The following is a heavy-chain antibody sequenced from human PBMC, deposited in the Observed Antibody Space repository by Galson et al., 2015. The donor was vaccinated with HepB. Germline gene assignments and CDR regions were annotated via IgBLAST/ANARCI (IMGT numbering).Heavy chain of an antibody. V-gene: IGHV3-21*01. CDR2: ISSSSSYI. Sequence: SLRLSCAASGFTFSSYSMNWVRQAPGKGLEWVSSISSSSSYIYYADSVKGRFTISRDNAKNSLYLQMNSLRAEDTAVYYCARDTDFWSGYQRGPYYYYGMDVWGQGTTVTVSS. D-gene: IGHD3-3*01. CDR3: ARDTDFWSGYQRGPYYYYGMDV. J-gene: IGHJ6*02. CDR1: GFTFSSYS.